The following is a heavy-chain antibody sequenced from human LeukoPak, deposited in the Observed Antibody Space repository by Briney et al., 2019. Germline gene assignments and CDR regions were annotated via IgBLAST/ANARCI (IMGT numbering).Heavy chain of an antibody. CDR1: GFTFNNYA. D-gene: IGHD6-13*01. J-gene: IGHJ4*02. CDR2: ISGSGGST. Sequence: GGSLRLSCAASGFTFNNYAMSWVRQAPGKGLEWVSAISGSGGSTYYADSVKGRFTISRDNSKNTLYLQMNSLRAGDTAVYYCAKDRGMAAELLNYWGQGTLVTVSS. CDR3: AKDRGMAAELLNY. V-gene: IGHV3-23*01.